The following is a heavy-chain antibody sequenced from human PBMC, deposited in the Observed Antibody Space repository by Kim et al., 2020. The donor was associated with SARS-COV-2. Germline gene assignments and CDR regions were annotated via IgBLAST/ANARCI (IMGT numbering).Heavy chain of an antibody. D-gene: IGHD2-2*01. CDR3: ARGVVVTAAMLWTGRHYY. V-gene: IGHV4-34*01. CDR2: INHSGST. CDR1: GGSFSGYY. Sequence: SETLSLTCAVYGGSFSGYYWSWIRQPPGKGLEWIGEINHSGSTNYNPSLKSRVTISVDTSKNQFSLKLSSVTAADTAVYYCARGVVVTAAMLWTGRHYY. J-gene: IGHJ6*01.